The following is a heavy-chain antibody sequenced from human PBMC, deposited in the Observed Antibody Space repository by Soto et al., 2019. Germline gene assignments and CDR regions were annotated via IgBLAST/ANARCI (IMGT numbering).Heavy chain of an antibody. CDR2: ISSSSSYI. CDR3: ARSCYSPQCDYFDY. V-gene: IGHV3-21*01. D-gene: IGHD2-15*01. Sequence: PGGSLRLSCAASGFTFSSYSMNWVRQAPGKGLEWVSSISSSSSYIYYADSVKGRFTISRDNAKNSLYLQMNSLRAEDTAVYYCARSCYSPQCDYFDYWGQGNLVTVS. CDR1: GFTFSSYS. J-gene: IGHJ4*02.